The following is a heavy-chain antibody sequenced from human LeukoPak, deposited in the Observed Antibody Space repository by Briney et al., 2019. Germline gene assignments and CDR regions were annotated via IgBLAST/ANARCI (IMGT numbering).Heavy chain of an antibody. CDR1: GGSISSYY. CDR2: IYYSGST. CDR3: ARSDYDSSGYSPYYYYYYMDV. V-gene: IGHV4-59*01. J-gene: IGHJ6*03. Sequence: PSETLSLTCTVSGGSISSYYWSWIRQPPGEGLEWIGYIYYSGSTNYNPSLKSRVTISVDTSKNQFSLKLSSVTAADTAVYYCARSDYDSSGYSPYYYYYYMDVWGKGTTVTVSS. D-gene: IGHD3-22*01.